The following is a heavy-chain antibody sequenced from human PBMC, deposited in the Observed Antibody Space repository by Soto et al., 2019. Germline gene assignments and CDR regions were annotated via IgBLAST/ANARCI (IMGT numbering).Heavy chain of an antibody. CDR1: GDSISNYF. D-gene: IGHD3-3*01. V-gene: IGHV4-59*03. Sequence: SETLSLTCNVSGDSISNYFWSWIQQPPGKGLEWIGYIFDGGSTVYNPPLKSRVTISLDTSKNQLSLTLTSVTTADAAVYYCAGGDAHDFWSGPTQPRYYFDHWGQGTLVTVSS. J-gene: IGHJ4*02. CDR2: IFDGGST. CDR3: AGGDAHDFWSGPTQPRYYFDH.